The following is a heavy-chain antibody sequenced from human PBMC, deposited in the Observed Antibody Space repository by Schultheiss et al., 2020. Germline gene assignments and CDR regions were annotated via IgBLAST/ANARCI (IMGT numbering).Heavy chain of an antibody. J-gene: IGHJ4*02. D-gene: IGHD1-26*01. CDR2: INQGGST. CDR3: ARGDGGSFLYYFDD. CDR1: GESFSFYY. V-gene: IGHV4-34*01. Sequence: SETLSLTCAVSGESFSFYYWSWIRQSPGKGLEWIGEINQGGSTRYSPSLQSRVTISVDTSKNQFSLKLASVTAADTAIYYCARGDGGSFLYYFDDWGQGTLVTASS.